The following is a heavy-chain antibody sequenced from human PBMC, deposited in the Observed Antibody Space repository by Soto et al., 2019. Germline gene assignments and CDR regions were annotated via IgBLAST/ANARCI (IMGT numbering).Heavy chain of an antibody. CDR1: GFTVRSYA. CDR3: VRDRGYTGYDLEY. J-gene: IGHJ1*01. V-gene: IGHV3-23*01. Sequence: GGSLRLSCAASGFTVRSYAMSWVRQAPGKGREWVSCISHSCGTTYYADSVKGRFTISRDNAKNSLYLQMKSLRDEDTALYYCVRDRGYTGYDLEYWGQGTLVTVSS. D-gene: IGHD5-12*01. CDR2: ISHSCGTT.